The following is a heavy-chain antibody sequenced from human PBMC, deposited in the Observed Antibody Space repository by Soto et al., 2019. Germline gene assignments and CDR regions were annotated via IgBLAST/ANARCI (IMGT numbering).Heavy chain of an antibody. V-gene: IGHV1-69*10. Sequence: SVKVSCKASGGTFSNYAISWVRQAPGQGLEWMGGIIPSLGTTNYAQNFQDRVTITADKSTSTAYLELRSLRSEDTAVYYCARPLYYYDSSGYYVTSEYFQHWGQGTLVTVSS. J-gene: IGHJ1*01. CDR1: GGTFSNYA. CDR2: IIPSLGTT. D-gene: IGHD3-22*01. CDR3: ARPLYYYDSSGYYVTSEYFQH.